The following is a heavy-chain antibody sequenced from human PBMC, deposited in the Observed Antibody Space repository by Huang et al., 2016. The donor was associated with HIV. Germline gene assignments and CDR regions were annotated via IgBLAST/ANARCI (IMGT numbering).Heavy chain of an antibody. J-gene: IGHJ4*02. CDR3: ARWMSSGSYYYFDF. CDR2: IHPGDSDP. D-gene: IGHD1-26*01. V-gene: IGHV5-51*01. Sequence: ELQLVQSGAEVKKPGESLKISCKGSENNFNTYWIGWVRQMHGKGLEWMGIIHPGDSDPRYSPSFRGHDTFSADKSINTAYLQWTYLKSSDTAMYYCARWMSSGSYYYFDFWGQGTLVTVSS. CDR1: ENNFNTYW.